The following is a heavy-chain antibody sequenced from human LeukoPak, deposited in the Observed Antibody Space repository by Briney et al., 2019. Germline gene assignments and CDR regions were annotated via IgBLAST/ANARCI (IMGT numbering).Heavy chain of an antibody. V-gene: IGHV4-30-2*01. D-gene: IGHD3-10*01. Sequence: ASETLSLTCAVSGGSISSGGYSWSWIRQPPGKGLEWFVYIYHSASTYYNPSLKSPVTVSVDRSKNPFTLNLSSVAGAALAYYFCARFSYGSGRYYEFFDYWGQGTLVTVSS. CDR3: ARFSYGSGRYYEFFDY. J-gene: IGHJ4*02. CDR1: GGSISSGGYS. CDR2: IYHSAST.